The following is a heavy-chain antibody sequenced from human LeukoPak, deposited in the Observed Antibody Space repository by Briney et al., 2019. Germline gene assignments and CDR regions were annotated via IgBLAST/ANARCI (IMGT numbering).Heavy chain of an antibody. D-gene: IGHD5-18*01. CDR1: GFTFSSYS. CDR3: AKAQGYSYNIGEKTLDY. J-gene: IGHJ4*02. CDR2: ISDSGGST. Sequence: GGSLRLSCAASGFTFSSYSMSWVRQAPGKGLEWVSTISDSGGSTYYADSVKGRFTISRDNSKNTLHLQMNSLRAEDTAVYYCAKAQGYSYNIGEKTLDYWGQGTLVTVSS. V-gene: IGHV3-23*01.